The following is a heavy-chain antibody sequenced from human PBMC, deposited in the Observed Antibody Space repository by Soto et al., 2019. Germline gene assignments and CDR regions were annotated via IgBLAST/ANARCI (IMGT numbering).Heavy chain of an antibody. CDR3: ARGRHWLDY. V-gene: IGHV4-59*01. CDR1: GGSISNYY. Sequence: QVQLQESGPGLVKPSETLSLACAVSGGSISNYYWSWIRQPPGKGLEWIGYIYYTGSTTYNPSLKRRVPISVDTSKNHFPLVLSSVTAADTAVYYCARGRHWLDYWGQGSLVTVSS. J-gene: IGHJ4*02. CDR2: IYYTGST. D-gene: IGHD6-19*01.